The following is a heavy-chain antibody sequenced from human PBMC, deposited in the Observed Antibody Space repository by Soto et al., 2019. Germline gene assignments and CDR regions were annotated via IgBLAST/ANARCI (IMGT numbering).Heavy chain of an antibody. V-gene: IGHV1-2*04. D-gene: IGHD3-3*01. CDR3: ARDRPDYDFWSGYYKAPYTPLQYYYYGMDV. Sequence: ASVKVSCKASGYTFTGYYMHWVRQALGQGLEWMGWINPNSGGTNYAQKFQGWVTMTRDTSISTAYMELSRLRSDDTAVYYCARDRPDYDFWSGYYKAPYTPLQYYYYGMDVWGQGTTVTVSS. CDR2: INPNSGGT. CDR1: GYTFTGYY. J-gene: IGHJ6*02.